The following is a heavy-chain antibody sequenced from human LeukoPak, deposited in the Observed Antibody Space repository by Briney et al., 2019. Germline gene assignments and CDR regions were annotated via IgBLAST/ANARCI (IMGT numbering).Heavy chain of an antibody. J-gene: IGHJ4*02. Sequence: GGSLRLSCAASGFTFSNYAIHWVRQAPGKGLEWVASIRFNGNFYADYVKGRFTISRDNSKSKVSLQMDTMRTEDTALYYCARENWDFDFWGQGTLVTVSS. CDR3: ARENWDFDF. CDR2: IRFNGN. CDR1: GFTFSNYA. V-gene: IGHV3-30*02. D-gene: IGHD7-27*01.